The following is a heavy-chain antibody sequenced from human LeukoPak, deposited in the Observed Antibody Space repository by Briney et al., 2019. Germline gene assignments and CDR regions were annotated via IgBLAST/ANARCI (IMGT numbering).Heavy chain of an antibody. J-gene: IGHJ5*02. D-gene: IGHD2-15*01. CDR2: IIPIFGTA. V-gene: IGHV1-69*13. CDR1: GGTFSSYA. Sequence: SVKVSCKASGGTFSSYAISWVRQAPGQGLEWMGGIIPIFGTANYAQKFQGRVTITADESTSTAYMELRSLRSDDTAVYYCARGGVGHCSGGSCPTSWFDPWGQGTLVTVSS. CDR3: ARGGVGHCSGGSCPTSWFDP.